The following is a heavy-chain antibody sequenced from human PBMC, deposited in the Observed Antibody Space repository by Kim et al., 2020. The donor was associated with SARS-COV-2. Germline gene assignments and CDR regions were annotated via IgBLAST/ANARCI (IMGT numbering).Heavy chain of an antibody. Sequence: GGSLRLSCAASGFTFSSYAMSWVRQAPGKGLEWVSVIYSGGSSTYYADSVKGRFTISRDNSKNTLYLQMNSLRAEDTAVYYCAKDRNLIQLWRQYGEFDYWGQGTLVTVSS. D-gene: IGHD5-18*01. J-gene: IGHJ4*02. V-gene: IGHV3-23*03. CDR1: GFTFSSYA. CDR3: AKDRNLIQLWRQYGEFDY. CDR2: IYSGGSST.